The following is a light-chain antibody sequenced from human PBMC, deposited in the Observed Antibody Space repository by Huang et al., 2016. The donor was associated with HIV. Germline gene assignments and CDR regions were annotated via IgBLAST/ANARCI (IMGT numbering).Light chain of an antibody. J-gene: IGKJ1*01. CDR3: QQYYSIPG. CDR1: QSVLSPSNNRNQ. CDR2: WAS. Sequence: DIVMTQSPDSLAVSLGERATVSCVSSQSVLSPSNNRNQLAWYQQEPRQPPKLLIYWASTRESGVPDRFRGSGSATDFTLTIDNLQAEDVALYFCQQYYSIPGFGQGTYVEV. V-gene: IGKV4-1*01.